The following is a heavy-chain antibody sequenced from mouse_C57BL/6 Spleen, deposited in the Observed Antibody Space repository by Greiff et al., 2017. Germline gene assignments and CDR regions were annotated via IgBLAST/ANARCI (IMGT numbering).Heavy chain of an antibody. D-gene: IGHD2-2*01. CDR3: ARGGLPNWYFDV. CDR1: GYTFTSYW. CDR2: IDPSDSYT. J-gene: IGHJ1*03. Sequence: QVQLQQPGAELVMPGASVKLSCKASGYTFTSYWMHWVKQRPGQGLEWIGEIDPSDSYTNYNQKFKGKSTLTVDKSSSTAYLQLSSLTSEDSAVYYGARGGLPNWYFDVWGTGTTVTVSS. V-gene: IGHV1-69*01.